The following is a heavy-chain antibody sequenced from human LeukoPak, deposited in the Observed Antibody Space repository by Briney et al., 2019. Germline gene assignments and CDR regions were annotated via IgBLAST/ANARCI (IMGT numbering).Heavy chain of an antibody. J-gene: IGHJ6*03. CDR1: GFTFSSYA. V-gene: IGHV3-30*04. D-gene: IGHD4-17*01. CDR2: ISFDGSNK. CDR3: VRDGDDPNYYYYYMDV. Sequence: GGSLRLSCAASGFTFSSYAMHWVRQAPGKGLEWVAVISFDGSNKYYADSVKGRFTTSRDNSKNTLYLQMNSLRAEDTAVYYCVRDGDDPNYYYYYMDVWGKGTTVTVSS.